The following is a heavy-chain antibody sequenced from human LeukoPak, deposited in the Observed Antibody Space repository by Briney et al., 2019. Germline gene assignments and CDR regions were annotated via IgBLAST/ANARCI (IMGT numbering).Heavy chain of an antibody. CDR3: WSCPGGSFSNFDY. V-gene: IGHV1-18*01. CDR1: GYTFTSYG. CDR2: ISAYNGNT. Sequence: ASVKVSCKASGYTFTSYGISWVRQAPGQGLEWMGWISAYNGNTNYAQKLQGRVTMTTGTSTSTAYMELMSLRSDGTAVYYCWSCPGGSFSNFDYWGEGTLLTAS. J-gene: IGHJ4*02. D-gene: IGHD1-26*01.